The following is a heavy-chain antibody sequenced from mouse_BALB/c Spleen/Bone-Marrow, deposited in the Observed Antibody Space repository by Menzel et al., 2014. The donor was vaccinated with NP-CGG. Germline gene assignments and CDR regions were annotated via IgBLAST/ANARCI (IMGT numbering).Heavy chain of an antibody. D-gene: IGHD1-1*01. CDR3: ARFITTGTMDY. Sequence: VQLQQSGPGLVAPSQSLSITCTVSGFSLSRYSIHCVRQPPGEGLEWLGVIWGGGNTDYNSALKSRLSISKDNSKSQVFLKMNSLQTDDTAMYYCARFITTGTMDYWGQGTSVTVSS. J-gene: IGHJ4*01. CDR1: GFSLSRYS. V-gene: IGHV2-6-4*01. CDR2: IWGGGNT.